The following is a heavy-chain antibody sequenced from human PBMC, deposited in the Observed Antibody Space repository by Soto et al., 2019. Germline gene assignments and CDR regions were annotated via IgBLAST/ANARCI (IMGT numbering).Heavy chain of an antibody. CDR1: GGTFSSYA. Sequence: SVKVSCKASGGTFSSYAISWVRQAPGQGLEWMGGIIPIFGTANYAQKFQGRVTVTADKSTSTAYMELSSLRSEDTAVYYCASGYYGSGSYYNVGFSWFDPWGQGTLVTVSS. CDR2: IIPIFGTA. CDR3: ASGYYGSGSYYNVGFSWFDP. V-gene: IGHV1-69*06. D-gene: IGHD3-10*01. J-gene: IGHJ5*02.